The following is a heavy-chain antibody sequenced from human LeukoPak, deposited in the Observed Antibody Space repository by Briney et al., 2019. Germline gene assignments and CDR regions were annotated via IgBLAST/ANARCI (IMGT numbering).Heavy chain of an antibody. Sequence: GESLKISCEGSGYRFSTYWIGWVRQMSGKGLERMGIIYPDDSDIKYSPSFQGQVTISVDVSINTAYLHWSSLKASDTAMYYCARRKSSANYYVEAFDIWGQGTMVTVSS. CDR1: GYRFSTYW. D-gene: IGHD1-26*01. CDR2: IYPDDSDI. J-gene: IGHJ3*02. CDR3: ARRKSSANYYVEAFDI. V-gene: IGHV5-51*01.